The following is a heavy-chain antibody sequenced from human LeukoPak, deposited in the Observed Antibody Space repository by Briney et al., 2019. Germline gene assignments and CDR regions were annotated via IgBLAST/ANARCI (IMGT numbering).Heavy chain of an antibody. D-gene: IGHD2-2*01. J-gene: IGHJ5*02. V-gene: IGHV4-34*01. CDR1: GGSFSGYY. CDR3: ARLKRYCSSTSCYGPPYNWFDP. CDR2: INHSGST. Sequence: SETLSLTCAVYGGSFSGYYWSWIRQPPGKGLEWIGEINHSGSTNYNPSLKSRVTISVDTSKNQFSLKLSSVTAADTAVYYCARLKRYCSSTSCYGPPYNWFDPWGQGTLVTVSS.